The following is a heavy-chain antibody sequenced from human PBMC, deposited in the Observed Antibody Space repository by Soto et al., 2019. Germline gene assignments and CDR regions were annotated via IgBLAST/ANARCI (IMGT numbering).Heavy chain of an antibody. V-gene: IGHV1-69*12. D-gene: IGHD6-19*01. J-gene: IGHJ6*02. CDR3: ARSDWLIHDHIYHYYDMDV. CDR2: ISPIFSTA. Sequence: QVQLVQSGAEVKKPGSSVKVSCKASGGTFSSYGISWVRQAPGQGLEWMGGISPIFSTANYAQKFQGRVTITADESTSIAYMELSSLRSEDTAVYYCARSDWLIHDHIYHYYDMDVWGQGTTVTVSS. CDR1: GGTFSSYG.